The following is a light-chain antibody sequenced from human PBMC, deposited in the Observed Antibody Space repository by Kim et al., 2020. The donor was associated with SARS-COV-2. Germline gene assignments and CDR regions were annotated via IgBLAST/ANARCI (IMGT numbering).Light chain of an antibody. CDR2: RNN. Sequence: PWHRVTISCSGSTSTTSSNYLSWYQQLPGTAPKLLIYRNNQRPSGVPDRFSGSKSGTSASLAISGLRSEDEADYYCAAWDDSLTVVFGGGTQLTVL. V-gene: IGLV1-47*01. CDR1: TSTTSSNY. CDR3: AAWDDSLTVV. J-gene: IGLJ2*01.